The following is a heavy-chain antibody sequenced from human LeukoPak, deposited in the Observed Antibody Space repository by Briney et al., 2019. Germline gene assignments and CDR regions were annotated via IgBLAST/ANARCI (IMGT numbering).Heavy chain of an antibody. J-gene: IGHJ4*02. D-gene: IGHD3-22*01. CDR3: ARVQTRYYYDSSGYSRFDY. CDR1: GGSISSSSYY. Sequence: PSETLSLTCTVSGGSISSSSYYWGWIRQPPGKGLEWIGSIYYSGSTYCNPSLKSRVTISVDTSKNQFSLKLSSVTAADTAVYYCARVQTRYYYDSSGYSRFDYWGQGTLVTVSS. CDR2: IYYSGST. V-gene: IGHV4-39*07.